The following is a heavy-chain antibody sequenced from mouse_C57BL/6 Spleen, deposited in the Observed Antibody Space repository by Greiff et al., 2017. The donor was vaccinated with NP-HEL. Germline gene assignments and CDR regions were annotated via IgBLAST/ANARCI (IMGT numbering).Heavy chain of an antibody. D-gene: IGHD3-2*02. CDR1: GYTFTSYT. Sequence: VQLQQSGAELARPGASVKMSCKASGYTFTSYTMHWVKQRPGQGLEWIGYINPSSGYTKYNQKFKDKATLTADKSSSRAYMQLSSLTSEDSAVYYCARGETAQVYYAMDYWGQGTSVTVSS. CDR2: INPSSGYT. J-gene: IGHJ4*01. V-gene: IGHV1-4*01. CDR3: ARGETAQVYYAMDY.